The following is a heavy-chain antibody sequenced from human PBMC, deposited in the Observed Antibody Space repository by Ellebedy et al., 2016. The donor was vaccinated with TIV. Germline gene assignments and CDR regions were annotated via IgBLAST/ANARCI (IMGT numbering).Heavy chain of an antibody. J-gene: IGHJ3*02. Sequence: MPSETLSLTCTVSGGSISSYYWSWIRQPPGKGLEWIGYISYSGSTNYNPSLKSRVPISVDTSKNQFSLKLNSVTAADTAVYYCARVVWQQPVSYAFDIWGQGTMVTVSS. V-gene: IGHV4-59*01. D-gene: IGHD6-13*01. CDR1: GGSISSYY. CDR3: ARVVWQQPVSYAFDI. CDR2: ISYSGST.